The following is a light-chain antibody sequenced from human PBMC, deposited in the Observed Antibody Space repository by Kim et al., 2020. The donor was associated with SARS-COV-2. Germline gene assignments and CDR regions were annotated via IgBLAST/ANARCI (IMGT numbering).Light chain of an antibody. CDR2: QDS. J-gene: IGLJ1*01. V-gene: IGLV3-1*01. CDR1: KLGHKY. Sequence: SYELTQPPSVCVSPGQTASITCSGDKLGHKYACWYQQKPGQSPVLVIYQDSKRPSGIPERFSGSNSGNTATLTISGTQAMDEADYYCQAWDSSTCVFGAGTKVTVL. CDR3: QAWDSSTCV.